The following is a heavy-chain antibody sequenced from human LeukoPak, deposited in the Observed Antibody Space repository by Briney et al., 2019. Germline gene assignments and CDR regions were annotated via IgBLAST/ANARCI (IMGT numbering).Heavy chain of an antibody. Sequence: PSETLSLTCTVSGGSISSSSYYWGWIRQPPGKGLEWIGSIYYSGSTYYNPSLKSRVTISVDTSKNQFSLTMTSVTAADTAVYFCARGFQTTPTDYYFDFWGQGTLVTVSS. J-gene: IGHJ4*02. CDR2: IYYSGST. CDR3: ARGFQTTPTDYYFDF. D-gene: IGHD1-1*01. V-gene: IGHV4-39*07. CDR1: GGSISSSSYY.